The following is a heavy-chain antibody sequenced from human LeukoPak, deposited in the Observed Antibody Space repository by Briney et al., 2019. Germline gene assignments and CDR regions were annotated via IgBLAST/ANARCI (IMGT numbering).Heavy chain of an antibody. D-gene: IGHD3-22*01. CDR2: ISSSGSTI. V-gene: IGHV3-48*03. CDR3: ARRYYDSSGYLLDY. CDR1: GFTFSSYE. Sequence: GGSLRLSCAASGFTFSSYEMNWVRQAPGKGLEWVSYISSSGSTIYYADSLKGRFTISRDNAKNSLYLQMNSLRAEDTAVYYCARRYYDSSGYLLDYWGQGTLVTVSS. J-gene: IGHJ4*02.